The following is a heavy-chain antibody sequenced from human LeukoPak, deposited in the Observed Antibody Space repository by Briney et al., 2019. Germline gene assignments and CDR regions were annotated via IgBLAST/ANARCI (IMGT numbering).Heavy chain of an antibody. Sequence: GGSLRLSCAASGFSFSDYTTSWVRQAPGKGLEWISVFSASSAHIYYTDSVRGRFTISRDISRNTAYLEMGSLRAEDTAMYYCARLTANHFDFWGQGTLVTVSS. CDR1: GFSFSDYT. J-gene: IGHJ4*02. V-gene: IGHV3-23*01. CDR3: ARLTANHFDF. D-gene: IGHD2-21*02. CDR2: FSASSAHI.